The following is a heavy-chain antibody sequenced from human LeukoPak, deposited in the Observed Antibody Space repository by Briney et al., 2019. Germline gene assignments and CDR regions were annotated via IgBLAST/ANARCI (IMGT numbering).Heavy chain of an antibody. Sequence: ASVKVSCKASGYTFTGYYMHRVRQAPGQGLEWMGWINPNSGGTNYAQKFQGRVTMTRDTSISTAYMELSRLRSDDTAVYYCARVGETGENAFDIWGQGTMVTVSS. CDR1: GYTFTGYY. V-gene: IGHV1-2*02. D-gene: IGHD7-27*01. J-gene: IGHJ3*02. CDR3: ARVGETGENAFDI. CDR2: INPNSGGT.